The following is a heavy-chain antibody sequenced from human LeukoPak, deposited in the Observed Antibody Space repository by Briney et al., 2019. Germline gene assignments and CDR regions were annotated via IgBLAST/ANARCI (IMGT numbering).Heavy chain of an antibody. D-gene: IGHD6-25*01. V-gene: IGHV3-23*01. CDR1: GFTFSNYA. CDR2: ISSSGDST. Sequence: GGSLRLSCAASGFTFSNYAMTWVRQAPGKGLEWVSSISSSGDSTYYADFVKGQFTISGDNSKNTLYLQVNSLRAEDTAVYYCARVVGFFDYWGQGTLVTVSS. CDR3: ARVVGFFDY. J-gene: IGHJ4*02.